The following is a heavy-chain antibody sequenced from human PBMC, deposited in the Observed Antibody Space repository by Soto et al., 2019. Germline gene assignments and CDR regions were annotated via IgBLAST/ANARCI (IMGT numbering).Heavy chain of an antibody. V-gene: IGHV5-51*01. Sequence: GESLKISCKGSGYSFTSYWIGWVRQMPGKGLEWMGIIYPGDSDTRYSPSFQGQVTISADKSISTAYLQWSSLKASDTAMYYCARITGGWGYYYGMDVWGQGTTVTVSS. CDR3: ARITGGWGYYYGMDV. D-gene: IGHD1-20*01. CDR1: GYSFTSYW. J-gene: IGHJ6*02. CDR2: IYPGDSDT.